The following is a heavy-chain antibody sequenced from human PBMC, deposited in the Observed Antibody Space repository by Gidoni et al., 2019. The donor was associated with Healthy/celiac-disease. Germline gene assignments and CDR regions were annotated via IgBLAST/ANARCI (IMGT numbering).Heavy chain of an antibody. V-gene: IGHV3-21*01. J-gene: IGHJ6*02. CDR1: GFTFSSYS. CDR3: ARGGREDYDILTGYYHYYGMDV. CDR2: IISSSSYI. Sequence: EVQLVESGGGMVKPGGTLRRYCAASGFTFSSYSMNWGSRAPGKGLDGVSSIISSSSYISYADSVKGRFTISRDTAKNSLYLQMNSLRAEDAAVYYCARGGREDYDILTGYYHYYGMDVWGQGTTVTVSS. D-gene: IGHD3-9*01.